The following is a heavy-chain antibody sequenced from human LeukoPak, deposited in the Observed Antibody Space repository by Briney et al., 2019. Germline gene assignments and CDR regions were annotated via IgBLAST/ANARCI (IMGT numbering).Heavy chain of an antibody. Sequence: GGSLRLSCAASGFTFSSYAMHWVRQAPGKGLEWVANIKQDGSEKYYVDSVKGRFTISRDNAKNSLYLQMNSLRAEDTAVYYCAREGSGYYDFWSGYYTSYYFDYWGQGTLVTVSS. D-gene: IGHD3-3*01. CDR1: GFTFSSYA. J-gene: IGHJ4*02. V-gene: IGHV3-7*01. CDR3: AREGSGYYDFWSGYYTSYYFDY. CDR2: IKQDGSEK.